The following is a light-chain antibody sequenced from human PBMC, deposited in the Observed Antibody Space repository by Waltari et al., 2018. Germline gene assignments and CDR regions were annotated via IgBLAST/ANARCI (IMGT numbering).Light chain of an antibody. Sequence: VLPPSQPTLSLAPGERTPLSCRARQGVTNYLAWYQQKPGQPPRLLIYNAPNRATGIPARFSGSGSGIDYTLTFSSLEPGDFAVYCGEERSTWLVTFGPGTTVDI. CDR1: QGVTNY. CDR3: EERSTWLVT. J-gene: IGKJ3*01. CDR2: NAP. V-gene: IGKV3D-11*01.